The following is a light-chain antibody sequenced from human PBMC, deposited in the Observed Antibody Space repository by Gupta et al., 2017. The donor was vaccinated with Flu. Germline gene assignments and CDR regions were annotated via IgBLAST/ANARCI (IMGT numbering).Light chain of an antibody. Sequence: DIVMTQSPDSLAVSLGERATINCKSSQSVLYSSNNKNYLACYQQKPGQPPKLLIYWASTRESGVPDRFSGGGSGTDFTLTISSLKAEDVAVYYFQQYYSTPLTFGHGTKVDIK. V-gene: IGKV4-1*01. CDR2: WAS. CDR1: QSVLYSSNNKNY. CDR3: QQYYSTPLT. J-gene: IGKJ3*01.